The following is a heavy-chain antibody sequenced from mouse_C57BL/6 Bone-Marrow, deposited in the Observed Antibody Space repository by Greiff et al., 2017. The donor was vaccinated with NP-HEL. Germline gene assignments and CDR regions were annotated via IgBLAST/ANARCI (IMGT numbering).Heavy chain of an antibody. CDR2: IRLKSDNYAT. Sequence: EVMLVESGGGLVQPGGSMKLSCVASGFTFSNYWMNWVRQSPEKGLEWVAQIRLKSDNYATHYAESVKGRFTISRDDSNSSVYLQMNNLMAEDTGIYYCTGRFYYYGTRREDYFDYWGQGTTLTVSS. V-gene: IGHV6-3*01. CDR1: GFTFSNYW. J-gene: IGHJ2*01. CDR3: TGRFYYYGTRREDYFDY. D-gene: IGHD1-1*01.